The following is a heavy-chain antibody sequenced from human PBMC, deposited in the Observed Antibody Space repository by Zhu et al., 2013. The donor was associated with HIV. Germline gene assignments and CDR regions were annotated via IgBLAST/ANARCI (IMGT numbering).Heavy chain of an antibody. J-gene: IGHJ6*03. CDR2: SALTMVT. CDR1: ATPLXPMV. V-gene: IGHV1-18*01. CDR3: ARGPVEPAATAIYYYMDV. D-gene: IGHD2-2*01. Sequence: EVKKPGAAVKVSCKALATPLXPMVSTGCDRPLDKGLSGWDGSALTMVTQTMHXKLQGRVTMITDTSXSTAYMELRSLRSDDTALYYCARGPVEPAATAIYYYMDVWGTGTAVTVSS.